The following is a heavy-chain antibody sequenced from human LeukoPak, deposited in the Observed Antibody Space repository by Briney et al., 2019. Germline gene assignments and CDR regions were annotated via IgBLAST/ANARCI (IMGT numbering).Heavy chain of an antibody. V-gene: IGHV3-21*01. D-gene: IGHD3-16*02. Sequence: GGSLSLSCAASGFTFSSYSMNWVRQAPGKGLEWVSSISSSSSYIYYADSVKGRFTISRDNAKNSLYLQMNSLRAEDTAVYYCARDNSVGDIAWWFDPWGQGTLVTVSS. CDR1: GFTFSSYS. CDR2: ISSSSSYI. J-gene: IGHJ5*02. CDR3: ARDNSVGDIAWWFDP.